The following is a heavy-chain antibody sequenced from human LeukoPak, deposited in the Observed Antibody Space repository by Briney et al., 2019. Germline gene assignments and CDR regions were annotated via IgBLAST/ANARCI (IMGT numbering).Heavy chain of an antibody. D-gene: IGHD6-19*01. V-gene: IGHV3-11*06. Sequence: GGSLSLSCAASGFTFRDYYMSWIRQAPGKGLEWVSYISSSRSYTNYADSVKGRFTISRDNAKNSLYLQMNSLRAEDTAVYYCARDRSAVAVTFDYWGQGTLVTVSS. CDR1: GFTFRDYY. CDR3: ARDRSAVAVTFDY. CDR2: ISSSRSYT. J-gene: IGHJ4*02.